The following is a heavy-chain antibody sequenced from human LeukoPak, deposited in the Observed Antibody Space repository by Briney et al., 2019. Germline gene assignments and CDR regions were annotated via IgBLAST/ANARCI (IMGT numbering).Heavy chain of an antibody. Sequence: PGGSLRLSCAASGFTFSSYSMNWVRQAPGKGLEWVSSISSSSSYIYYADSVKGRSTISRDNAKNSLYLQMNSLRAEDTAVYYCARDFRFLEWLFYGSGSLFDYWGQGTLVTVSS. D-gene: IGHD3-3*01. CDR2: ISSSSSYI. V-gene: IGHV3-21*01. CDR1: GFTFSSYS. J-gene: IGHJ4*02. CDR3: ARDFRFLEWLFYGSGSLFDY.